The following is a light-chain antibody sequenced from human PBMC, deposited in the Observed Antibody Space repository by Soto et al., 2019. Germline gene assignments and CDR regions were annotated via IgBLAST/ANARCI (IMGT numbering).Light chain of an antibody. CDR2: KAS. CDR3: QQSNSSPPT. CDR1: QTISSW. V-gene: IGKV1-5*03. J-gene: IGKJ4*01. Sequence: IHMTQSPSTLSGSVGDRVTITCRASQTISSWLAWYQQKPGKAPKLLIYKASTLKSGVPSRFSGSGSGTEFTLTISSLQPDDFATYYCQQSNSSPPTFGGGTKVDIK.